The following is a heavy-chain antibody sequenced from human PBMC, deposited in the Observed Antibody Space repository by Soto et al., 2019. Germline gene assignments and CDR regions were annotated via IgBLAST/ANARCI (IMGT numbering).Heavy chain of an antibody. J-gene: IGHJ5*02. D-gene: IGHD2-15*01. V-gene: IGHV4-30-2*01. Sequence: QVQLQESGSGLVKPSQTLSLTCVVSGGSISSGGHFWSWIRQPPGKGLECIGYIYHSGYTYSNPFLKSRVTISVDRSKNRFSLKLSSVTAADTAVYYCARGAGLLPEGFDPWGQGTLVTVSS. CDR3: ARGAGLLPEGFDP. CDR2: IYHSGYT. CDR1: GGSISSGGHF.